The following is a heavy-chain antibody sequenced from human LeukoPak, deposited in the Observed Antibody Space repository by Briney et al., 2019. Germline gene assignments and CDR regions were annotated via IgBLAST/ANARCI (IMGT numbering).Heavy chain of an antibody. V-gene: IGHV3-48*03. Sequence: GGSLILSCAASGFTFSSYEMNWVRQAPGKGLEWVSYISSSGSTIYYADSVKGRFTISRDNAKNSLYLQMNSLRAEDTAVYYCARVMGWYAVDYWGQGTLVTVSS. D-gene: IGHD6-19*01. CDR2: ISSSGSTI. J-gene: IGHJ4*02. CDR1: GFTFSSYE. CDR3: ARVMGWYAVDY.